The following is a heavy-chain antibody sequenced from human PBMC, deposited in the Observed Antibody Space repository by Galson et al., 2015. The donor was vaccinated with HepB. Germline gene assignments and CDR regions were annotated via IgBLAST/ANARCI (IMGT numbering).Heavy chain of an antibody. V-gene: IGHV3-21*01. CDR2: ISSSSSYI. CDR3: ARDLTGYCSSTSCYYFDY. CDR1: GFTFSSYS. D-gene: IGHD2-2*01. Sequence: SLRLSCAASGFTFSSYSMNWVRQAPGKGLEWVSSISSSSSYIYYADSVKGRFTISRDNAKNSLYLQMNSLRAEDTAVYYCARDLTGYCSSTSCYYFDYWGQGTLVTVSS. J-gene: IGHJ4*02.